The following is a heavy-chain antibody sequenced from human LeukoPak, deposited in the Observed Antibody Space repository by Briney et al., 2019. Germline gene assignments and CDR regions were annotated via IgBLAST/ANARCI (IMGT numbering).Heavy chain of an antibody. CDR3: ARDYGNNWFDP. Sequence: SQTLSLTCAVSGGSISSGGYSWSWIRQPPGKGLEWIGYIYHSGSTYYNPSLRSRVSISVDTSKNQFSLKLSSVTAADTAMYYCARDYGNNWFDPWGQGTLVTVSA. CDR2: IYHSGST. V-gene: IGHV4-30-2*05. CDR1: GGSISSGGYS. D-gene: IGHD4-17*01. J-gene: IGHJ5*02.